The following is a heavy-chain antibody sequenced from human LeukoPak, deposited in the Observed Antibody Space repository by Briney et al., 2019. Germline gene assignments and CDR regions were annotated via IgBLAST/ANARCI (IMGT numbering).Heavy chain of an antibody. V-gene: IGHV3-23*01. D-gene: IGHD5-12*01. Sequence: PGGSLRLSCAASGFTFSSYEMNWVRQAPGKGLEWVSAISGSGGSTYYADSVKGRFTISRDNSKNTLYLQMNSLRAEDTAVYYCAKSGYGDSEGYWGQGTLVTVSS. J-gene: IGHJ4*02. CDR1: GFTFSSYE. CDR2: ISGSGGST. CDR3: AKSGYGDSEGY.